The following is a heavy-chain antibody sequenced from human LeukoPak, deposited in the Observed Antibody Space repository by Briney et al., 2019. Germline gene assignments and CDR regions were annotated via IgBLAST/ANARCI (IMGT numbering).Heavy chain of an antibody. CDR2: IYSGGST. J-gene: IGHJ4*02. CDR3: ARDVTYSSGWYERYFDY. D-gene: IGHD6-19*01. Sequence: GGSLRLSCAASGFTVSSNYMSWVRQAPGKGLEWVSVIYSGGSTYYADSVKGRFTISRDNSKNTLYLQMNSLRAEDTAVYYCARDVTYSSGWYERYFDYWGQGTLVTVSS. CDR1: GFTVSSNY. V-gene: IGHV3-53*01.